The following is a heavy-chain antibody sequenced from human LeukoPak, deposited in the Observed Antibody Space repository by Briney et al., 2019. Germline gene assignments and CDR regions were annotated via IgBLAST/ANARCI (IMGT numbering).Heavy chain of an antibody. CDR2: IIPIFGTA. D-gene: IGHD6-19*01. Sequence: SVKVSCKASGYTFTSYGISWVRQAPGQGLEWMGRIIPIFGTANYAQKFQGRVTITTDESTSTAYMELSSLRSEDTAVYYCASSGVAGTFDYWGQGTLVTVSS. CDR3: ASSGVAGTFDY. CDR1: GYTFTSYG. V-gene: IGHV1-69*05. J-gene: IGHJ4*02.